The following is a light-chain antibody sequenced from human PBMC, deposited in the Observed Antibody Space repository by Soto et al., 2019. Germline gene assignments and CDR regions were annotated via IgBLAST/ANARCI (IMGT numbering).Light chain of an antibody. V-gene: IGLV2-14*01. Sequence: QSVLAQPSSVSGSPGQSITISCTGTSTDVGGYNYVSWYQHHSGKAPKLLIYEVTNRPSGISDRFSGSKSVNTASLTSSGLQAEDESDYYCGSYSSTDTPFVFGTGTKLTVL. CDR3: GSYSSTDTPFV. CDR1: STDVGGYNY. J-gene: IGLJ1*01. CDR2: EVT.